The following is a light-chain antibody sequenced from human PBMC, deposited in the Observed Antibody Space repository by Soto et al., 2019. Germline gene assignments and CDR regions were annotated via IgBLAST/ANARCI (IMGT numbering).Light chain of an antibody. Sequence: EILMTQSPATLSVSPGTRATLSCRASQSVSSNLAWYQQKPGRAPRLLIYGASTRATGIPTRFSGSGSGTEFTLTISSLQSEDFAVYCCQQYNSWPRTFGPGTKVDIK. J-gene: IGKJ3*01. CDR1: QSVSSN. CDR2: GAS. V-gene: IGKV3-15*01. CDR3: QQYNSWPRT.